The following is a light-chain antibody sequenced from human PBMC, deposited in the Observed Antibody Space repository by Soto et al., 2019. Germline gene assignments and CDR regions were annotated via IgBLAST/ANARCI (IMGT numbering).Light chain of an antibody. Sequence: DIHMTRSPSTVSASVRQRARIECRASQSIRYWLVWFQQKAGKAPKLLIYEASRLESGVPSRISGSGAGTEFTLTISSLQPDDFATYYCQQYENLPTFGQGTRLEI. CDR1: QSIRYW. V-gene: IGKV1-5*03. CDR2: EAS. J-gene: IGKJ5*01. CDR3: QQYENLPT.